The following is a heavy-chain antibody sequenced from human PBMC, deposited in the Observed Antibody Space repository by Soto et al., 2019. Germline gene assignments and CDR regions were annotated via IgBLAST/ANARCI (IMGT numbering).Heavy chain of an antibody. Sequence: QVQLVESGGGLVKPGGSLRLSCAASGFTFSDYYMSWIRQAPGKGLEWVSYIGGRGITIFYADSVKGRFTISRDNAKNSLYLQMNSLRAEDTAVYYCAREVYDSSGYRLYYFDYWAREPWSPSPQ. V-gene: IGHV3-11*01. J-gene: IGHJ4*02. D-gene: IGHD3-22*01. CDR3: AREVYDSSGYRLYYFDY. CDR1: GFTFSDYY. CDR2: IGGRGITI.